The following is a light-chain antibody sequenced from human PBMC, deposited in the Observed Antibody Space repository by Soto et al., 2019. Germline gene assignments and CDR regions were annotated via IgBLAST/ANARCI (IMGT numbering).Light chain of an antibody. CDR3: QSYDSSLSGHVI. Sequence: QSVLTQPPSVSGAPGQRVTISCTGSSSNIGAGYDVHWYRQLPGTAPKLLIYGNTNRPSGVPDRFSGSKSGTSASLAITGLQVEDEADYYCQSYDSSLSGHVIFGGGTKLTVL. CDR2: GNT. V-gene: IGLV1-40*01. J-gene: IGLJ2*01. CDR1: SSNIGAGYD.